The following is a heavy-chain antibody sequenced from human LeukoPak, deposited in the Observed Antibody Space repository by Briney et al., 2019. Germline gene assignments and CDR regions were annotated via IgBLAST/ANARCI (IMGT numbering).Heavy chain of an antibody. CDR2: IIPIFGTA. Sequence: SVKVSCKASGGTFSSYAISWVRQAHGQGLEWMGGIIPIFGTANYAQKFQGRVTITADESTSTAYMELSSLRSEDTAVYYCARDRGYSYGTFDYWGQGTLVTVSS. CDR1: GGTFSSYA. J-gene: IGHJ4*02. CDR3: ARDRGYSYGTFDY. D-gene: IGHD5-18*01. V-gene: IGHV1-69*13.